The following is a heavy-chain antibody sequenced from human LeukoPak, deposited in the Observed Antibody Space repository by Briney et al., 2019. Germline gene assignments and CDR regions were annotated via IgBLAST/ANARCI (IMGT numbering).Heavy chain of an antibody. Sequence: SETLSLTCTVSGGSISSSTYYWGWIRQPPGKGLEWLGNIYYSGRAYYNPSLKNRLTISVDTSRNQFSLNLRSVTAADTAVYYCARLRSSYGDYYFDYWGQGTLVTVSS. CDR3: ARLRSSYGDYYFDY. J-gene: IGHJ4*02. V-gene: IGHV4-39*01. CDR2: IYYSGRA. D-gene: IGHD4-17*01. CDR1: GGSISSSTYY.